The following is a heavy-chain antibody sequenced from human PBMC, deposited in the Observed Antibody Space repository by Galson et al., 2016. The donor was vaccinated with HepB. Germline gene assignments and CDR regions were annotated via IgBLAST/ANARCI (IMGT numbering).Heavy chain of an antibody. CDR3: ARSYLLGRGFGS. J-gene: IGHJ4*02. CDR2: PYYRSKWHF. Sequence: RGLEWLGRPYYRSKWHFDYAESVESRISINPDTAKNQFSLQLNSVTPEDTAIYYCARSYLLGRGFGSWGQGTLVTVSS. V-gene: IGHV6-1*01. D-gene: IGHD7-27*01.